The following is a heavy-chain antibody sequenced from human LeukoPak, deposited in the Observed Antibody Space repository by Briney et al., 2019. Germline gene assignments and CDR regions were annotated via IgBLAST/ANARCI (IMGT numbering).Heavy chain of an antibody. Sequence: ASVKVSCKASGYTFTSYYMHWVRQAPGQGLEWMGIINPSGGSTSYAQKFQGRVTMTRDTSISTAYMELSRLRSDDTAVYYCASKRLGYCSSTSCYMWGQGTLVTVSS. CDR2: INPSGGST. CDR1: GYTFTSYY. CDR3: ASKRLGYCSSTSCYM. J-gene: IGHJ4*02. D-gene: IGHD2-2*02. V-gene: IGHV1-46*01.